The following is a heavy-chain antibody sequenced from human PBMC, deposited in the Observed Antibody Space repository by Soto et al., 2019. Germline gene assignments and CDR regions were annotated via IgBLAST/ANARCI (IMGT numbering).Heavy chain of an antibody. CDR1: GFTFSNYA. CDR2: ISGSGGRS. D-gene: IGHD3-16*01. Sequence: EVQLLDSGGGLVQPGGSLRLSCAASGFTFSNYAMTWVRQGPGKGLEWVSGISGSGGRSYYADSVKGRFTISRDNSKSRLYLQMNSLGAEDTAVYYCAKAYFVWSSEQPYYFDYWGQGTLVTVSS. V-gene: IGHV3-23*01. CDR3: AKAYFVWSSEQPYYFDY. J-gene: IGHJ4*02.